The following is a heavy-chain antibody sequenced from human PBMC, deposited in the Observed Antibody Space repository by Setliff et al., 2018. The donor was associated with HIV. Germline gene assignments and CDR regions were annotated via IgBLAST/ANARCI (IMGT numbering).Heavy chain of an antibody. D-gene: IGHD2-21*01. Sequence: GASMKVSCKSSGDTFSTYVFTWVRQAPGQGLEWMGGVTPILHTTNYAQKLQGRVTITADISTRTVYMELSSLTSEDTAIYYCARDHQTMLWLDYWGQGTLVTVSS. CDR1: GDTFSTYV. J-gene: IGHJ4*02. V-gene: IGHV1-69*10. CDR3: ARDHQTMLWLDY. CDR2: VTPILHTT.